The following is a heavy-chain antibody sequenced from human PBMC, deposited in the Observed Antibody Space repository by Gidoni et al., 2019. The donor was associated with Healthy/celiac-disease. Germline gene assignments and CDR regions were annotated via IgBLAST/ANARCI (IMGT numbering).Heavy chain of an antibody. Sequence: QVQLVESGGGVVQPGRSLRLSCAASRFTFSSYAMHWVRQAPGKWLEGVAVISYDGSNKYYADSVKGRFTISRGNSKNTLYLQMNSLRAEDTAVYYCAREPSVDWYFDLWGRGTLVTVSS. CDR1: RFTFSSYA. J-gene: IGHJ2*01. CDR3: AREPSVDWYFDL. V-gene: IGHV3-30-3*01. CDR2: ISYDGSNK.